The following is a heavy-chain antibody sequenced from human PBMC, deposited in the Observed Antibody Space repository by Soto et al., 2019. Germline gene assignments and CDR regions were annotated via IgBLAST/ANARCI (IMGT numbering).Heavy chain of an antibody. J-gene: IGHJ1*01. CDR3: ETRVYDILTGYLHI. Sequence: QAHLVQSGAEVRKPGASVKVSCQALEHTSTIYYIHWVRQARGQGLEWMGWINADSGDTTYAEDFRSRVTFTRETSTSTFHMELSRLRLAYTTMYFCETRVYDILTGYLHIWGQGTLITVSS. CDR1: EHTSTIYY. D-gene: IGHD3-9*01. CDR2: INADSGDT. V-gene: IGHV1-2*02.